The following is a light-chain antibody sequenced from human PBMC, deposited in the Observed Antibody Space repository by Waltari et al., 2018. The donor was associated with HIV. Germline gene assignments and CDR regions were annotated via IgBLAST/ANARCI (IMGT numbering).Light chain of an antibody. CDR2: GAH. CDR1: QSVSSN. V-gene: IGKV3-15*01. J-gene: IGKJ1*01. CDR3: QQYNAWPRT. Sequence: DIVLQQSPGTRSVSPGERATLSCRASQSVSSNLSWFQQKPGQAPRLVIYGAHTRATGIPDRFSGSGSGTEFTLTISSLQSEDFAVYYCQQYNAWPRTFGQGTKVEIK.